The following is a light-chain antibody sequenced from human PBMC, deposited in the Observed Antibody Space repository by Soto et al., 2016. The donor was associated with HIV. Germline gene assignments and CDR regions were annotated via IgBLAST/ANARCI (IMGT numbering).Light chain of an antibody. CDR3: QRYDNLPIT. V-gene: IGKV1-33*01. Sequence: DIQMTQSPSSLSASVGDRVTITCQASQDISNYLNWYQQKAGKAPKLLIYDASNLETGVPSRFSGGGSGTDFTFTITSLQSEDIATYYCQRYDNLPITFGQGTRL. CDR2: DAS. J-gene: IGKJ5*01. CDR1: QDISNY.